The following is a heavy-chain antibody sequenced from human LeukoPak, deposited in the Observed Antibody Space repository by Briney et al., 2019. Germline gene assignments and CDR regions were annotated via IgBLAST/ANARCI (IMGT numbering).Heavy chain of an antibody. CDR1: GFTFSIYA. CDR2: ISYDGSNK. D-gene: IGHD2-2*01. J-gene: IGHJ5*02. V-gene: IGHV3-30-3*01. Sequence: PGGSLRLSCAASGFTFSIYAMHWVRQAPGKGLEWVAVISYDGSNKYYADSVKGRFTISRDNSKNTLYLQMNSLRAEDTAVYYCARTREVVPAAMFDPWGQGTLVTVSS. CDR3: ARTREVVPAAMFDP.